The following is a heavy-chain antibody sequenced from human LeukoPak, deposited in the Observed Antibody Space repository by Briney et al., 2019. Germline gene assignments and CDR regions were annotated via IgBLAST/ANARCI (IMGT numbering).Heavy chain of an antibody. CDR1: GFFVSNNY. CDR3: ARGGGMYYYDNSGLDF. Sequence: PGGSLRLSCAASGFFVSNNYMSWVRQAPGKGLEWVSVIYSGGDTYYADSVKGRFTISRDNSKNTLYLQMNRLRAEDTAVYYCARGGGMYYYDNSGLDFWRQGTLVTVSS. D-gene: IGHD3-22*01. J-gene: IGHJ4*02. V-gene: IGHV3-66*01. CDR2: IYSGGDT.